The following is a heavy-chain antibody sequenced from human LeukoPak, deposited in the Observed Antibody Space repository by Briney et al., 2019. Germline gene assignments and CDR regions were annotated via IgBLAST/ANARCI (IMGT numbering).Heavy chain of an antibody. V-gene: IGHV4-39*07. D-gene: IGHD3-22*01. CDR1: GGSISSSSYY. CDR2: IYYSGST. Sequence: SETLSLTCTVSGGSISSSSYYWGWIRQPPGKGLEWIGSIYYSGSTYYNPSLKSRVTISVDTSKNQFSLKLSSVTAADTAVYYCARDLVVYYDSGGYPWFDYWGQGTLVTVSS. J-gene: IGHJ4*02. CDR3: ARDLVVYYDSGGYPWFDY.